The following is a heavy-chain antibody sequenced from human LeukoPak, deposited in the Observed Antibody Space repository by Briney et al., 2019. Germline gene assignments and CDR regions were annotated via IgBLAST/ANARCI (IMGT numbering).Heavy chain of an antibody. J-gene: IGHJ4*02. D-gene: IGHD2-2*01. V-gene: IGHV3-7*01. Sequence: GGSLRLSCAASGFTFSSYWMSWVRHAPGKGLEWVANIKQDGSEKYYVDSVKGRFTISRDNAKNSLYLQMNSLRAEDTAVYYCASLAKDIVVVPAAPVFDYWGQGTLVTVSS. CDR3: ASLAKDIVVVPAAPVFDY. CDR2: IKQDGSEK. CDR1: GFTFSSYW.